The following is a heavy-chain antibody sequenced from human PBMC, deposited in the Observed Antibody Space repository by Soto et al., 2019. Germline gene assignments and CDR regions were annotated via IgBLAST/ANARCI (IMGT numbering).Heavy chain of an antibody. V-gene: IGHV3-23*01. CDR1: GFTFTTYA. CDR3: AKEALTVAGNNFDS. D-gene: IGHD6-19*01. Sequence: LLESGGGLVQPGGSLRLSCAASGFTFTTYAMGWVRQAPGKGLEWVSSISGSGAGTFYADSVKGRFTISRDNAKKMVYLQMNGLRADDTPLYYCAKEALTVAGNNFDSWGQGTLVTVSS. CDR2: ISGSGAGT. J-gene: IGHJ4*02.